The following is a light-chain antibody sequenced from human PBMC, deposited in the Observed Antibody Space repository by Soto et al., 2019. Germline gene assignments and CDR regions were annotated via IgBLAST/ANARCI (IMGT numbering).Light chain of an antibody. CDR1: QSSSDL. J-gene: IGKJ1*01. CDR2: KAS. Sequence: DIQMTQSPSTLSASVGDRVTITCRASQSSSDLLAWYQQKPGKAPKLLIYKASSIKSGVPSRFSGSGSGTEYTLTISSLQPDDFASYYCQQYNGYWTFGQGTKVEIK. V-gene: IGKV1-5*03. CDR3: QQYNGYWT.